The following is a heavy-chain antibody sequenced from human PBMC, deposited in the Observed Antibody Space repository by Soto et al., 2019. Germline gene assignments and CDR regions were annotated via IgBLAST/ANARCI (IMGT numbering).Heavy chain of an antibody. V-gene: IGHV4-30-4*01. J-gene: IGHJ4*02. CDR3: ARDRADCSSTSCLYYFDY. Sequence: QVQLQESGPGLVKPSQTLSLTCTVSGGSISSGDYYWSWIRQPPGKGLEWIGYIYYSGSTYYNPSLKSRVTLSVDTSKNQFSLKLSSVTAADTAVYYCARDRADCSSTSCLYYFDYWGQGTLVTVSS. CDR1: GGSISSGDYY. D-gene: IGHD2-2*01. CDR2: IYYSGST.